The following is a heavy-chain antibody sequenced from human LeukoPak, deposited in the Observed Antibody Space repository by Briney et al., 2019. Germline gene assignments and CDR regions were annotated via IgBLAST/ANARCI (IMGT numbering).Heavy chain of an antibody. V-gene: IGHV3-15*01. CDR3: ATLTVRGVINI. CDR1: GVTFSNTW. J-gene: IGHJ4*02. D-gene: IGHD3-10*01. CDR2: IQSKTNGGTT. Sequence: GGSLRLSCAASGVTFSNTWMNWVRQAPGKGLEWVGRIQSKTNGGTTEYAAPVKGRFTISRDDSKTTLYLQMNSLKTEDTAVYYCATLTVRGVINIWGQGTLVTVSS.